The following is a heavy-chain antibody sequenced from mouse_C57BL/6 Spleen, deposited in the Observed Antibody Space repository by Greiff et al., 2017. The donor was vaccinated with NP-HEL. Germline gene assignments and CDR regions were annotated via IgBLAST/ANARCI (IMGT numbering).Heavy chain of an antibody. V-gene: IGHV14-4*01. CDR1: GFNIKDDY. J-gene: IGHJ4*01. Sequence: EVQLQQSGAELVRPGASVKLSCTASGFNIKDDYMHWVKQRPEQGLEWIGWIDPENGDTEYASKFQGQATITADTSYNTAYLQRSSLTSEDTAVYYCTTGDYYGSPMDYWGQGTSVTVSS. CDR3: TTGDYYGSPMDY. D-gene: IGHD1-1*01. CDR2: IDPENGDT.